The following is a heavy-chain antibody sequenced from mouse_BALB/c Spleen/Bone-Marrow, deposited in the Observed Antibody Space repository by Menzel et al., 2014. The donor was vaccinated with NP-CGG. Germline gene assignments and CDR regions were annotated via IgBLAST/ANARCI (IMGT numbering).Heavy chain of an antibody. J-gene: IGHJ3*01. CDR1: GFTFSSYA. V-gene: IGHV5-9-3*01. CDR3: ARPHYYGSSWFAY. Sequence: EVQRVESGGGLVKPGGSLKLSCAASGFTFSSYAMSWVSQTPEKRLEWVATISSGGSYTYYPDSVKGRFTISRDNAKNTLYLQMSSLRSEDTAMYYCARPHYYGSSWFAYWGQGTLVTVSA. CDR2: ISSGGSYT. D-gene: IGHD1-1*01.